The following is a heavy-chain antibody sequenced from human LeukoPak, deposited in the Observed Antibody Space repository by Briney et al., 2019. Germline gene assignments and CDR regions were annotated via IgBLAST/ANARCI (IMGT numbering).Heavy chain of an antibody. D-gene: IGHD2-21*02. J-gene: IGHJ3*02. CDR1: GGSISSGIYY. Sequence: SETLSLTCTVSGGSISSGIYYWTWIRQPAGKGLEWIGRIYTSGSTNYNPSLKSRVTISVDTSKNQFSLKLSSVTAADTAVYYCARVPILRGGDKRRSDIWGQGTMVTVSS. CDR3: ARVPILRGGDKRRSDI. V-gene: IGHV4-61*02. CDR2: IYTSGST.